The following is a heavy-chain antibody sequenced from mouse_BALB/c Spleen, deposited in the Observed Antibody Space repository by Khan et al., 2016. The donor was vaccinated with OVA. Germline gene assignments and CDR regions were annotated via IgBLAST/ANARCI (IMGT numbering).Heavy chain of an antibody. CDR2: IWSDGSK. D-gene: IGHD2-10*01. V-gene: IGHV2-6-1*01. Sequence: VQLKESGPGLVAPSQRLSITCTISGFSLTNYGVHWVRQPPGKGLEWLVVIWSDGSKTYNSALKSRLSICKDNSKSQVFLKMNSLQTDDTAMYYCARQPYYHYYIMDYWGQGTSVTVSS. CDR3: ARQPYYHYYIMDY. CDR1: GFSLTNYG. J-gene: IGHJ4*01.